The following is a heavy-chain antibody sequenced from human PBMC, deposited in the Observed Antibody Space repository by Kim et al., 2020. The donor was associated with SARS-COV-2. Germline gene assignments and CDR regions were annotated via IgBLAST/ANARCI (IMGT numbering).Heavy chain of an antibody. J-gene: IGHJ3*02. Sequence: YNPSPKSRVTIAVDTSKSQFSLRLSSVSAADTAVYYCARQYKYSSSYFVIWGQGTMVTVSS. D-gene: IGHD6-13*01. CDR3: ARQYKYSSSYFVI. V-gene: IGHV4-39*01.